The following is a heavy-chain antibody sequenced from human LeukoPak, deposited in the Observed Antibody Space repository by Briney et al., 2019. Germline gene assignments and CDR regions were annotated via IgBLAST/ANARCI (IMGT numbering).Heavy chain of an antibody. J-gene: IGHJ4*02. D-gene: IGHD5-18*01. V-gene: IGHV3-11*04. CDR1: GLTFSDYY. Sequence: GGSLRRSYAASGLTFSDYYMSWIRQAPGKGLEWVSYISSSGSTIYYAESVKGRFTISRDNAKNSLYLQMNSLRAEDTAVYYCARSGYSYGTPHDYWGQGTLVTVSS. CDR3: ARSGYSYGTPHDY. CDR2: ISSSGSTI.